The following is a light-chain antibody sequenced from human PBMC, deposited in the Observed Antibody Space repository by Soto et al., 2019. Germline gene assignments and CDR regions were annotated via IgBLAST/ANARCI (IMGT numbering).Light chain of an antibody. V-gene: IGLV3-21*02. CDR3: QVWDTTSDQGV. CDR1: NVGSKS. J-gene: IGLJ1*01. CDR2: DDS. Sequence: SYELTQPPSVSVAPGQTATVTCGGNNVGSKSVHWYQQKPGQAPVLVVYDDSDRPSGIPERFSGSNSGNTATLTISRVEAGDEDDYYCQVWDTTSDQGVFGTGTKLTVL.